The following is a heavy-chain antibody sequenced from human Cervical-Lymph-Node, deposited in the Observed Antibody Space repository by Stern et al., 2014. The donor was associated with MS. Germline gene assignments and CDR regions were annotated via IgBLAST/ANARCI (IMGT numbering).Heavy chain of an antibody. Sequence: QLVESGSGLVKPSQTLSLTCAVSGGSISRGGYSWSWIRQPPGKGLEWIGYIYHSGSTYYNPSLKSRVTISVDRSKTQFSLKLSSVTAADTAVYYCARSSTVTPNAFDIWGQGTMVTVSS. CDR2: IYHSGST. D-gene: IGHD4-17*01. CDR3: ARSSTVTPNAFDI. J-gene: IGHJ3*02. V-gene: IGHV4-30-2*01. CDR1: GGSISRGGYS.